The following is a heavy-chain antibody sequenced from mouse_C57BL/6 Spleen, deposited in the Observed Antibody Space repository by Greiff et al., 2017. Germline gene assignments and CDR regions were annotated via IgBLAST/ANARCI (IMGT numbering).Heavy chain of an antibody. CDR2: INPNNGGT. CDR3: ARGRLRRGPYFDY. J-gene: IGHJ2*01. D-gene: IGHD2-4*01. Sequence: EVKLMESGPELVKPGASVKIPCKASGYTFTDYNMDWVKQSHGKSLEWIGDINPNNGGTIYNQKFKGKATLTVDKSSSTAYMELRSLTSEDTAVYYCARGRLRRGPYFDYWGQGTTLTVSS. V-gene: IGHV1-18*01. CDR1: GYTFTDYN.